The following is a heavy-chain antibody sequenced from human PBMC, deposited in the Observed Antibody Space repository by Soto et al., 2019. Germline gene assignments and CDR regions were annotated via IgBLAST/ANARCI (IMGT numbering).Heavy chain of an antibody. D-gene: IGHD3-16*01. CDR2: ISWNSGSI. J-gene: IGHJ3*02. CDR3: ARDSRRHYDYIWGSFGHDAFDI. Sequence: GGSLRLSCAASGFAFDDYAMHWVRQAPGKGLEWVSGISWNSGSIGYADSVKGRFIISRDNAKNSLYLQMNSLRAEDTAVYYCARDSRRHYDYIWGSFGHDAFDIWGQGTMVTVSS. CDR1: GFAFDDYA. V-gene: IGHV3-9*01.